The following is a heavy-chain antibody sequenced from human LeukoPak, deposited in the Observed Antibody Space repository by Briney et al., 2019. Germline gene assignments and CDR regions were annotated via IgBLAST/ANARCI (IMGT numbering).Heavy chain of an antibody. CDR3: ARDPRQLGLGYFDL. V-gene: IGHV4-59*01. Sequence: GSLRLSCVVSGLTFRIYGMSWIRQPPGKGLEWIGYIYYSGSTNYNPSLKSRVTISVDTSKNQFSLKLSSVTAADTAVYYCARDPRQLGLGYFDLWGRGTLVTVSS. J-gene: IGHJ2*01. CDR1: GLTFRIYG. CDR2: IYYSGST. D-gene: IGHD1-1*01.